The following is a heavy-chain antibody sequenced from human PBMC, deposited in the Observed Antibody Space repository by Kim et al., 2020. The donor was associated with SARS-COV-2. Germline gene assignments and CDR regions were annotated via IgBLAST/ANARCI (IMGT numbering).Heavy chain of an antibody. V-gene: IGHV3-21*01. CDR1: GFTFSTYA. J-gene: IGHJ4*02. D-gene: IGHD2-15*01. CDR3: ARESAVAYFDY. Sequence: GGSLRLSCAASGFTFSTYAMNWVRQAPGKGLEWVSSINDSGDHVYYADSVKGRFTISRDNAKNSLYLQMNSLRAEDTAVYYCARESAVAYFDYWGQGTLVTVSS. CDR2: INDSGDHV.